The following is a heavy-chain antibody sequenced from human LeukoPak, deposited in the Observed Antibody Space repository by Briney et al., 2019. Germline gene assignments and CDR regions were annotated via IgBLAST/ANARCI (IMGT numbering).Heavy chain of an antibody. CDR2: IYTSGST. V-gene: IGHV4-61*02. CDR1: GGSISSGSYY. Sequence: SETLSLTCTVSGGSISSGSYYWSWIRQPAGKGLEWIGRIYTSGSTNYNPSLKSRVTISVDTSKDQFSVKLSSVTAADTDVYYCASIAVAGTPLDYWGQGTLVTVSS. D-gene: IGHD6-19*01. J-gene: IGHJ4*02. CDR3: ASIAVAGTPLDY.